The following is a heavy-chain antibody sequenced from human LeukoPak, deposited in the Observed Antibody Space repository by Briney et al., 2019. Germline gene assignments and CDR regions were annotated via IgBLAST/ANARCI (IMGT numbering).Heavy chain of an antibody. CDR3: AVAYGGYDWEGSFEY. CDR1: GFTFSRYA. J-gene: IGHJ4*02. CDR2: IISNGGST. Sequence: PGGSLRLSCAASGFTFSRYALHWVRQAPGRGLEYVSAIISNGGSTYYANSVKGRFTISRDNAKNTLYLQLSSLRAEDMAVYYCAVAYGGYDWEGSFEYWGQGTLVTVS. D-gene: IGHD5-12*01. V-gene: IGHV3-64*01.